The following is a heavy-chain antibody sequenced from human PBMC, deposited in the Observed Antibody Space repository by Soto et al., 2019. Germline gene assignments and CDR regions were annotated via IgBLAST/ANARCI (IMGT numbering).Heavy chain of an antibody. CDR1: GGSISSYY. CDR2: IYYSGST. D-gene: IGHD2-8*02. J-gene: IGHJ4*02. V-gene: IGHV4-59*12. CDR3: ARDKITGLFDY. Sequence: PSETLSLTCTVSGGSISSYYWSWIRQPPGKGLEWIGYIYYSGSTNFNPSIKSRVTISVDTSKNQFSLKLTSVTAADTAVYYCARDKITGLFDYWGQGTLVTVSS.